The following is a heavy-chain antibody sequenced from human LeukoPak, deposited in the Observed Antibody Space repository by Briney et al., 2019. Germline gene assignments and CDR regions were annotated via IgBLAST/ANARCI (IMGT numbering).Heavy chain of an antibody. V-gene: IGHV5-51*01. Sequence: AGESLKISCKGSGYSFTSYWIGWVRQLPGKGLEWRGIIYPGDSDTRYSPSFQGQVTLSADKSISTAYLQWSSLKASDTAMYYCARQGRELLVNYYYYMDVWGKGTTVTVSS. CDR3: ARQGRELLVNYYYYMDV. CDR2: IYPGDSDT. CDR1: GYSFTSYW. D-gene: IGHD1-26*01. J-gene: IGHJ6*03.